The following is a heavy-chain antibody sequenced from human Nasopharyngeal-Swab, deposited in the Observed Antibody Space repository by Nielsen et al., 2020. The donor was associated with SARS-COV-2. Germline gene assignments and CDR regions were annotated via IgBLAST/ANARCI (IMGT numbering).Heavy chain of an antibody. V-gene: IGHV3-23*01. Sequence: GESPKISCAASGFTFSSYAMSWVRQAPGKGLEWVSTISGSGGSTYYADSVKGRFTISRDNSKNTLYLQMNSLRAEDTAVYYCAKAADYYDSSGYYTYWGQGTLVTVPS. D-gene: IGHD3-22*01. CDR3: AKAADYYDSSGYYTY. CDR2: ISGSGGST. CDR1: GFTFSSYA. J-gene: IGHJ4*02.